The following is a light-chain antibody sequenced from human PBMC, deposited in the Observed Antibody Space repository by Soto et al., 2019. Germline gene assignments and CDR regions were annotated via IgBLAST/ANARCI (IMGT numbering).Light chain of an antibody. CDR3: QPSYSAQLT. Sequence: DIVMTQSPDSLAVSLGERATINCKSSQSVSDSSTNENYVAWYQQRPRQPPKLLIYWASTRESAVPDRFSGSGSGTDFTRTIRSLQAEDVAVYYCQPSYSAQLTFGPGTKV. J-gene: IGKJ3*01. CDR2: WAS. V-gene: IGKV4-1*01. CDR1: QSVSDSSTNENY.